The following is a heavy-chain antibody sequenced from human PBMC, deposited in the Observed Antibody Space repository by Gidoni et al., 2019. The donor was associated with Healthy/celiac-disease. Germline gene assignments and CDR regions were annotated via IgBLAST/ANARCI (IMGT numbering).Heavy chain of an antibody. CDR2: INHSGST. D-gene: IGHD2-8*01. CDR1: GRSFSGYY. J-gene: IGHJ4*02. CDR3: ARGRTVQLYFYGGNSGRSNAPRRPFDY. V-gene: IGHV4-34*01. Sequence: QVQLQQWGAGLLKPSETLSLTCAVYGRSFSGYYWSWIRQPPGKGLEWIGEINHSGSTNYNPSLKSRVTISVDTSKNQFSLKLSSVTAADTAVYYCARGRTVQLYFYGGNSGRSNAPRRPFDYWGQGTLVTVSS.